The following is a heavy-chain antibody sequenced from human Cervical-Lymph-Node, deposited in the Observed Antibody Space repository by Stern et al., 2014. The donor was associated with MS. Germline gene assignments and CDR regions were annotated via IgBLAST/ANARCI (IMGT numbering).Heavy chain of an antibody. Sequence: EVQLVESGGGLVQPGRSLRLSCAASGFTFGDCAMHWVRQAPGKGLEWVSGISWDSDQRSYAESVKGRFTISRDNAKTYVYMEINSLRPEDTALYNCAKDRGVVPAATRGGYNYGLDVWGEGTTVTVSS. J-gene: IGHJ6*04. D-gene: IGHD2-2*01. CDR3: AKDRGVVPAATRGGYNYGLDV. CDR1: GFTFGDCA. CDR2: ISWDSDQR. V-gene: IGHV3-9*01.